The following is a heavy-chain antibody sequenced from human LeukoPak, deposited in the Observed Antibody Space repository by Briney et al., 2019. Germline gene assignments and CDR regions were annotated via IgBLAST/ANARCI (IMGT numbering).Heavy chain of an antibody. CDR3: ARGGGSSGWYTY. J-gene: IGHJ4*02. CDR1: GGSISSYY. Sequence: SETLSLTCTVSGGSISSYYWSWIRQPPGKGLEWIGYIYYSGSTNYNPSLTSRVTISVDTSKNQFSLKLSSVTAADTAVYYCARGGGSSGWYTYWGQGTLVTVSS. D-gene: IGHD6-19*01. CDR2: IYYSGST. V-gene: IGHV4-59*01.